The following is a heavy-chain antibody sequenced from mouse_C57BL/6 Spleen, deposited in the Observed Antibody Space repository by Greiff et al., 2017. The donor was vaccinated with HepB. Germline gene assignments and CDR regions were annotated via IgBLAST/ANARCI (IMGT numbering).Heavy chain of an antibody. CDR1: GYAFSSSW. J-gene: IGHJ1*03. V-gene: IGHV1-82*01. CDR2: IYPGDGDT. CDR3: ATDITTVDWYFDV. Sequence: VQLQQSGPELVKPGASVKISCKASGYAFSSSWMNWVKQRPGKGLEWIGRIYPGDGDTNYNGKFKGKATLTADKSSSTAYMQLSSLTSEDSAVYFCATDITTVDWYFDVWGTGTTVTVSS. D-gene: IGHD1-1*01.